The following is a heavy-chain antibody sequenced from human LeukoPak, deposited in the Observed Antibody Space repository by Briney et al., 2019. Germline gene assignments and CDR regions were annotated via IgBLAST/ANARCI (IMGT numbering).Heavy chain of an antibody. CDR2: MNPNSGNT. D-gene: IGHD3-10*01. Sequence: ASVKVSCKASGYTFTSYDINWVRQATGQGLEWMGWMNPNSGNTGYAQKFQGRVTIIRNTSISTAYMELSSLRSEDTAVYYCARGGYYYAPNDAFDIWGQGTMVTVSS. CDR3: ARGGYYYAPNDAFDI. J-gene: IGHJ3*02. CDR1: GYTFTSYD. V-gene: IGHV1-8*03.